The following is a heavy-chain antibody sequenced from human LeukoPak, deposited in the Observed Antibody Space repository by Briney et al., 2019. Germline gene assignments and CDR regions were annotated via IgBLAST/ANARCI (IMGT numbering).Heavy chain of an antibody. J-gene: IGHJ4*02. V-gene: IGHV3-74*01. Sequence: GGSVRLSCAASGFTFSSYWMNWVRQAPGKGLVWVSCINNDWSITSYADSVKGRFTISRDNAKNTLYLQMNSLRPEDTGIYYCARGTAAVARKLIDFWSQGTLVTVSS. CDR1: GFTFSSYW. CDR2: INNDWSIT. CDR3: ARGTAAVARKLIDF. D-gene: IGHD6-19*01.